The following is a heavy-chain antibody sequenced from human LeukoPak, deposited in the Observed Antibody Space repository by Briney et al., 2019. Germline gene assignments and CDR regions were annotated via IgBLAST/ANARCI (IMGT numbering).Heavy chain of an antibody. V-gene: IGHV3-23*01. CDR2: ISGSGGNT. CDR1: GFTFSSYA. Sequence: GGSLRLSCAASGFTFSSYAMSWVRPAPGKGLEWVSAISGSGGNTYYADSVKGRFTISRDNSKHTLYLQMISLRAEDTAVYYCASEGSGWLFFDYWGQGTLVTVSS. CDR3: ASEGSGWLFFDY. J-gene: IGHJ4*02. D-gene: IGHD6-19*01.